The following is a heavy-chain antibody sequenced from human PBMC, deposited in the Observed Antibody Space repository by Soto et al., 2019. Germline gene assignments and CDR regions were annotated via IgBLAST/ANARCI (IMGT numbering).Heavy chain of an antibody. CDR3: ARQRGCMRAAAGKVGNWFDP. Sequence: SETLSLTCTVSGGSISSYYWSWIRQPPGKGLEWIGYIYYSGSTNYNPSLKSRVTISVDTSKNQFSLKLSSVTAADTAVYYCARQRGCMRAAAGKVGNWFDPWGQGALVTVSS. D-gene: IGHD6-13*01. V-gene: IGHV4-59*08. J-gene: IGHJ5*02. CDR2: IYYSGST. CDR1: GGSISSYY.